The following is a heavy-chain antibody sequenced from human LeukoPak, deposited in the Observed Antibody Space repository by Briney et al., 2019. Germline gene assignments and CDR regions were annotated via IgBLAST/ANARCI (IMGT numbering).Heavy chain of an antibody. D-gene: IGHD3-10*01. Sequence: GGSLRLSCAASGFTFSSYAMSWVRQAPGKGLGWVSAISGSGGSTYYADSVKGRFTISRDNSKNTRYLQMNSLRAEDTAVYYCAKGLWFGELFPLYYWGQGTLVTVSS. V-gene: IGHV3-23*01. J-gene: IGHJ4*02. CDR3: AKGLWFGELFPLYY. CDR1: GFTFSSYA. CDR2: ISGSGGST.